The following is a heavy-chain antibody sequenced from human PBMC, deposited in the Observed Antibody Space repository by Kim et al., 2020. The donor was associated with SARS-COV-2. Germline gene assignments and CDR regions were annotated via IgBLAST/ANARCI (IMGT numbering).Heavy chain of an antibody. V-gene: IGHV4-39*01. CDR2: IYYSGST. CDR3: ARLVDTYYYYYGMDL. J-gene: IGHJ6*01. D-gene: IGHD5-18*01. CDR1: GGSISSSSYY. Sequence: SETLSLTCTVSGGSISSSSYYWGWIRQPPGKGLEWIGSIYYSGSTYYNPSLKSRVTISVDTSKNQFSLKLSSVTAADTAVYYCARLVDTYYYYYGMDLWG.